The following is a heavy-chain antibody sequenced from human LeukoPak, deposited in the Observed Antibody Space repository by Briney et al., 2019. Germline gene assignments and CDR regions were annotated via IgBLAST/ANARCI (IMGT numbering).Heavy chain of an antibody. D-gene: IGHD3-22*01. V-gene: IGHV4-59*12. CDR1: GGSISSYY. J-gene: IGHJ3*02. Sequence: SETLSLTCTVSGGSISSYYWSWIRQPPGKGLEWIGYIYYSGSTNYNPSLKSRVTTSVDTSKNQFSLKLSSVTAADTAVYYCAREGYYYDSSGYYYRAFDIWGQGTMVTVSS. CDR2: IYYSGST. CDR3: AREGYYYDSSGYYYRAFDI.